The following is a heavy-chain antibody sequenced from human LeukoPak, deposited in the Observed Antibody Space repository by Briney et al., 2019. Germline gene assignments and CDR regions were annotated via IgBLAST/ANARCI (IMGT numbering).Heavy chain of an antibody. CDR3: ARDTRYDILTGYYDAFDI. D-gene: IGHD3-9*01. V-gene: IGHV3-66*01. CDR2: IYSGGST. CDR1: GFTVSSNY. J-gene: IGHJ3*02. Sequence: GGSLRLSCAASGFTVSSNYMSWVRQAPGKGLEWVSVIYSGGSTYYADSVKGRFTISRDNSKNTLYLQMNSLRAEDTAVYYCARDTRYDILTGYYDAFDIWGQGTMVTVSS.